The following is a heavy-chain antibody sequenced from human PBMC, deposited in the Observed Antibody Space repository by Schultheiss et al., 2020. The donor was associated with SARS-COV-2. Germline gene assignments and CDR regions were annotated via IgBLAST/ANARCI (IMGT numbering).Heavy chain of an antibody. CDR1: GFTVSSNY. CDR3: AREGGWELLYYYYYGMDV. CDR2: IYSGGST. J-gene: IGHJ6*02. V-gene: IGHV3-53*01. D-gene: IGHD1-26*01. Sequence: VGSLRLSCAASGFTVSSNYMSWVRQAPGKGLEWVSVIYSGGSTYYADSVKGRFTISRDNSKNTLYLQMNSLRAEDTAVYYCAREGGWELLYYYYYGMDVWGQGTTVTVSS.